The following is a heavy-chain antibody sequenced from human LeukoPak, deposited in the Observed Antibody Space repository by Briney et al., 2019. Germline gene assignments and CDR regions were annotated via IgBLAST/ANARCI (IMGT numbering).Heavy chain of an antibody. J-gene: IGHJ4*02. D-gene: IGHD1-1*01. CDR3: ARDKNDEGSIDY. CDR2: ISYDGSNK. Sequence: GGSLRLSCAASGFTFSSYAMHWVRQAPGKGLEWVAVISYDGSNKYYADSVKGRFTISRDNSKNTLYLQMNSLRAEDTAVYYCARDKNDEGSIDYWGQGTLVTVSS. CDR1: GFTFSSYA. V-gene: IGHV3-30*04.